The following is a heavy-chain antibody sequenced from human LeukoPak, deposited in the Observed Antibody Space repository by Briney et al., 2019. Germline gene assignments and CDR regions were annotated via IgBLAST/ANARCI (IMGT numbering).Heavy chain of an antibody. D-gene: IGHD3-3*01. CDR2: IRYDGGNK. V-gene: IGHV3-30*02. J-gene: IGHJ6*03. CDR3: AKESVYDFWSGAYYYYYYMDV. CDR1: GFTFSSYG. Sequence: PGGSLRLSCAASGFTFSSYGMHWVRQAPGKGLEWVAFIRYDGGNKYYADSVKGRFTISRDNSKNTLYLQMNSLRAEDTAVYYCAKESVYDFWSGAYYYYYYMDVWGKGTTVTVSS.